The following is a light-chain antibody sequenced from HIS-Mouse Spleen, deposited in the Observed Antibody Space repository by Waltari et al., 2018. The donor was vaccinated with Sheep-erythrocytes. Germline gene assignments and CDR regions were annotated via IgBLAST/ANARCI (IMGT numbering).Light chain of an antibody. J-gene: IGLJ1*01. CDR1: SSDAGGYNY. CDR2: DVT. CDR3: CSYAGSYNHV. Sequence: QSALTQPRSVSGSPGQSVTISCTGTSSDAGGYNYVSWYQQHPGKAPKLMIYDVTKRPSGVPDRFAGSKPGNTASLTISGLQAEDEADYYCCSYAGSYNHVFATGTKVTVL. V-gene: IGLV2-11*01.